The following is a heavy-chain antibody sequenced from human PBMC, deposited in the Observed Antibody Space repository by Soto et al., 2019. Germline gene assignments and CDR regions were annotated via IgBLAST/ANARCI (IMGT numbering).Heavy chain of an antibody. Sequence: SVKVSCKVSGYTLTELSMHWGRQAPVKGLEWMGGFDPEDGETIYAQKFQGRVTMTEDTSTDTAYMELSSLRSEDTAVYYCATDRGSSSWSINWFDPWGQGTLVTVSS. CDR3: ATDRGSSSWSINWFDP. V-gene: IGHV1-24*01. CDR1: GYTLTELS. CDR2: FDPEDGET. D-gene: IGHD6-13*01. J-gene: IGHJ5*02.